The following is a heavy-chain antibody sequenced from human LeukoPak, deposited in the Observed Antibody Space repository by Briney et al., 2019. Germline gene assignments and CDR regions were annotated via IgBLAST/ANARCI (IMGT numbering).Heavy chain of an antibody. J-gene: IGHJ4*02. V-gene: IGHV3-33*01. CDR3: ARAKGVSTGYRPTDY. Sequence: GNSLRLSCAASGFTFSSSGMHWVRQAPGKGLEWVAVIWYDGSNRYYADPVKGRFTVSRDNSKNALYLQMNSLRAEDTAVYYCARAKGVSTGYRPTDYWGQGTLVTVSS. D-gene: IGHD3-22*01. CDR1: GFTFSSSG. CDR2: IWYDGSNR.